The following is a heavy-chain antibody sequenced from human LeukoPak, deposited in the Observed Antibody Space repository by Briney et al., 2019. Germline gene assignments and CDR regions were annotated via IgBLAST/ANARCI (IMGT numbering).Heavy chain of an antibody. V-gene: IGHV3-7*01. CDR3: ARVSSGWPFDY. CDR2: IRQDGSEK. Sequence: GGSLRLSCAASGFSFSSYWMSWVRQAPGKGLEWVANIRQDGSEKYYVDSVKGRFTISRDNAKNSLYMQMNSLRAEDTAVYYCARVSSGWPFDYWGQGTLVTVSS. J-gene: IGHJ4*02. D-gene: IGHD6-19*01. CDR1: GFSFSSYW.